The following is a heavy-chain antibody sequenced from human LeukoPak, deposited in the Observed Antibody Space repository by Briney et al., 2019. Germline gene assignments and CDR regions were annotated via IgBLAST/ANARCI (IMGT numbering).Heavy chain of an antibody. J-gene: IGHJ6*03. CDR1: GFGLDGYT. Sequence: PGGSLRLSCAASGFGLDGYTMHWVRQFPGKGLEWVSLINWNGDETYYSDSVEGRFTISRDNRENSLYLQMNSLRPEDTALYYCAKDRAARGRGNYFYMDVWGKGTTVTVSS. D-gene: IGHD2/OR15-2a*01. V-gene: IGHV3-43*01. CDR2: INWNGDET. CDR3: AKDRAARGRGNYFYMDV.